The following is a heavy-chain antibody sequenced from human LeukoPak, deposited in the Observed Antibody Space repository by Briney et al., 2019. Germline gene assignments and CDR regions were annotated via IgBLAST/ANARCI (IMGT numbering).Heavy chain of an antibody. CDR2: ISPSGDET. Sequence: GGSLRLSCAASGFISSNYAMSWVRQAPGKGLEWVSGISPSGDETNYADSVKGRFTISRDNSKDTPYLQMNSLRVEDTAVYYCAKDQFDGYNAFAYWGQGTLVTVSS. CDR1: GFISSNYA. D-gene: IGHD5-24*01. V-gene: IGHV3-23*01. CDR3: AKDQFDGYNAFAY. J-gene: IGHJ4*02.